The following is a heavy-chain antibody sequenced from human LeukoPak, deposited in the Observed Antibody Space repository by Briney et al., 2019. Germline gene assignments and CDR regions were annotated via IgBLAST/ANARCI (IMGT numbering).Heavy chain of an antibody. CDR3: ARDGAAYGDFGGSYPREPFDY. V-gene: IGHV3-11*04. Sequence: GGSLRLSCAASGFTFTNYYLSWIRQAPGKGLEWVSHISAAGDSIYYADSLKDRFIVSRENAKNSLCLQMNNLRAEDTAVYYCARDGAAYGDFGGSYPREPFDYWGQGTLVTVSS. CDR2: ISAAGDSI. D-gene: IGHD3-16*01. J-gene: IGHJ4*02. CDR1: GFTFTNYY.